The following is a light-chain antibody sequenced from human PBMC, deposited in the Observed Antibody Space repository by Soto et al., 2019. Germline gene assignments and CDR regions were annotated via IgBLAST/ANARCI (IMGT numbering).Light chain of an antibody. J-gene: IGKJ4*01. CDR3: QQYNDWPLT. V-gene: IGKV3-15*01. CDR2: GAS. Sequence: EIVMTQSPATLSVSPGERATLSCRASQSIVNNLAWYQQKPGQGPRLLIYGASSRATGLPARFSGSWSGTGFTLTISSLQSEDFAIYYCQQYNDWPLTFGGGTKVEIK. CDR1: QSIVNN.